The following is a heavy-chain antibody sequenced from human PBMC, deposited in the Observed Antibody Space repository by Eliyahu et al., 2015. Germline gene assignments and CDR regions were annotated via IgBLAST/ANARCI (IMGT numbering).Heavy chain of an antibody. CDR3: AKVPGY. CDR1: GFTFEDXA. Sequence: EVQLVESGGGLVQPGRSLXXSCXASGFTFEDXAMHWVRQXPGKGLEWVSGISWNSGSIGYADSVKGRFTISRDNAKNSLYLQMNSLRAEDTALYYCAKVPGYWGQGTLVTVSS. J-gene: IGHJ4*02. CDR2: ISWNSGSI. V-gene: IGHV3-9*01.